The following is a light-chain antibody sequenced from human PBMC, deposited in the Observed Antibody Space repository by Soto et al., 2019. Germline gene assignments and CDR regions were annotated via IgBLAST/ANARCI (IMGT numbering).Light chain of an antibody. V-gene: IGKV3-20*01. CDR2: GAS. Sequence: EIVLTQSPSTLSLSPGDRATLSCRASQSVSSSYLAWYQQKGGQAPRLLIYGASSRATGIPDRFSGSGSGTEFTLTISRLEPEDFAVYYCQQYVRSPWTFGQGTKVEIK. CDR3: QQYVRSPWT. J-gene: IGKJ1*01. CDR1: QSVSSSY.